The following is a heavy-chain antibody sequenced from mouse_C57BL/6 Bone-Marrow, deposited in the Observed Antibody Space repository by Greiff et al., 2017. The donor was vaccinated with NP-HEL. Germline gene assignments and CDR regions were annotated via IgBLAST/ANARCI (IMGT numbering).Heavy chain of an antibody. Sequence: VQLQQSVAELVRPGASVKLSCTASGFNIKNTYMHWVKQRPEQGLEWIGRIDPANGNTKYAPKFQGKATITADTSSNTAYLQLSSLTSEDTAIYYCARAVQGGGSGYGYFDDWGTGTTVTVSS. CDR3: ARAVQGGGSGYGYFDD. J-gene: IGHJ1*03. CDR1: GFNIKNTY. V-gene: IGHV14-3*01. D-gene: IGHD1-1*01. CDR2: IDPANGNT.